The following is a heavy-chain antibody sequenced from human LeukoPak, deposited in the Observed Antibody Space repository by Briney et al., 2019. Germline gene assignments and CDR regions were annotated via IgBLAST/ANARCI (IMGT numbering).Heavy chain of an antibody. CDR1: GFTVSSNY. V-gene: IGHV3-53*01. J-gene: IGHJ6*03. CDR2: IYSGGST. Sequence: GGSLRLSCAASGFTVSSNYMSWVRQAPGKGLEWVSVIYSGGSTYYADSVKGQFTISRDNSKNTLYLQMNSLRAEDTAVYYCARAPDILTGTPYYYYMDVWGKGTTVTVSS. D-gene: IGHD3-9*01. CDR3: ARAPDILTGTPYYYYMDV.